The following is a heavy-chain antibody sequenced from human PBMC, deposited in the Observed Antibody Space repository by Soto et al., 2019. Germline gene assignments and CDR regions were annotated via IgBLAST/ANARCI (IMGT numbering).Heavy chain of an antibody. J-gene: IGHJ4*02. Sequence: ASGKVSCEASGYTFTSYDIYWVRQATGQGLEWMGWMNPNTGNSGYAQKFQGRVTMTSDTSISTAHMELSSLRSEDTAVYYCARRAETNGWNGFGADKYYFDFWGQGTLVTVSS. CDR2: MNPNTGNS. CDR1: GYTFTSYD. CDR3: ARRAETNGWNGFGADKYYFDF. D-gene: IGHD1-1*01. V-gene: IGHV1-8*01.